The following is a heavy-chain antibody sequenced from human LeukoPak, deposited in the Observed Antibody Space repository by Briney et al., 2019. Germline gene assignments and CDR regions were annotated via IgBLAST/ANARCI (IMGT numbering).Heavy chain of an antibody. D-gene: IGHD3-22*01. J-gene: IGHJ4*02. V-gene: IGHV3-48*03. Sequence: PGGSLRLSCAASGFTFSSYEMNWVRQAPGKGLEWVSYISSSGSTIYYADSVKGRFTISRDNAKNSLYLQMNSLRAEDTAVYYCARDPLHYYDSSGYYVASTYSSPTYWGQGTLVTVSS. CDR1: GFTFSSYE. CDR3: ARDPLHYYDSSGYYVASTYSSPTY. CDR2: ISSSGSTI.